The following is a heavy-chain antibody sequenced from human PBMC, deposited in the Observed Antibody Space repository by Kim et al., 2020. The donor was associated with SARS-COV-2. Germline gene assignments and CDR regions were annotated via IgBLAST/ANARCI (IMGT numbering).Heavy chain of an antibody. J-gene: IGHJ4*02. V-gene: IGHV5-51*01. Sequence: SPSFQRLVTISADRSTSTAYLQWSSLKASDTAIYYCARRKNAGAGWYFDYWGQGALVTVSS. CDR3: ARRKNAGAGWYFDY. D-gene: IGHD7-27*01.